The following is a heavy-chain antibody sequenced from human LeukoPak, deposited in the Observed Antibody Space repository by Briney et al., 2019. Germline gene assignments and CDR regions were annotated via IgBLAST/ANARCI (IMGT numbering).Heavy chain of an antibody. Sequence: SETLSLTCTVSGGSVSSGIYYWGWIRQPPGKGLEWIVSIYDSGSTYYNPSLKSRVTISVDTSRNQFSLKLNSVTAADTAVYYCARMMNYYDSSGYYPDDYWGQGTLVTVSS. CDR2: IYDSGST. D-gene: IGHD3-22*01. J-gene: IGHJ4*02. CDR1: GGSVSSGIYY. V-gene: IGHV4-39*01. CDR3: ARMMNYYDSSGYYPDDY.